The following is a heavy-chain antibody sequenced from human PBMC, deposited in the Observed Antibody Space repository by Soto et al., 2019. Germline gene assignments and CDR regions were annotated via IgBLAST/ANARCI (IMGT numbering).Heavy chain of an antibody. J-gene: IGHJ5*02. D-gene: IGHD2-15*01. V-gene: IGHV1-18*01. CDR3: ARDQGYCSGGSCLTRFDP. CDR2: ISAYNGNT. Sequence: ASVKVSCKASGYTFTSYGISWVRLAPGQGLEWMGWISAYNGNTNYAQKLQGRVTMTTDTSTSTAYMELRSLRSDDTAVYYCARDQGYCSGGSCLTRFDPWGQGTLVTVS. CDR1: GYTFTSYG.